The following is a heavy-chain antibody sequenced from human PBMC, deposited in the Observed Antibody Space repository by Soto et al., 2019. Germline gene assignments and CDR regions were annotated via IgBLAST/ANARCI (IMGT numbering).Heavy chain of an antibody. CDR2: IYDSGST. J-gene: IGHJ6*02. Sequence: KPSETLSLTCTVSGGPITNYWSWIRQHPGKGLEWIGYIYDSGSTYYNPSLKSRVTMSLDTSKDQLSLKLTSVTAADTAVYYCARVNLDYVTGMDVWGQGTTVTVSS. CDR3: ARVNLDYVTGMDV. D-gene: IGHD4-17*01. V-gene: IGHV4-31*03. CDR1: GGPITNY.